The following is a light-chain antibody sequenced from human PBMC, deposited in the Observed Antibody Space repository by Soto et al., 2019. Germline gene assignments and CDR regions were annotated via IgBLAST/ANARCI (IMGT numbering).Light chain of an antibody. CDR3: ATWDDSLNARGV. Sequence: QSVLTQPPSASGTPGQRVTISCSGSRSNIGNNAVSWYQQSPGTAPKPLIYNNNQQPSGVPDRFSGSKSGTSASLAISGLQSEDEADYYCATWDDSLNARGVFGGGTQLTVL. CDR2: NNN. V-gene: IGLV1-44*01. J-gene: IGLJ3*02. CDR1: RSNIGNNA.